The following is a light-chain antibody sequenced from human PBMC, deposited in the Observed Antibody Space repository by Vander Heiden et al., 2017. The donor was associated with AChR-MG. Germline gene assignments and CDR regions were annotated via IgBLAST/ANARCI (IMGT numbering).Light chain of an antibody. V-gene: IGKV1-9*01. CDR2: ATS. CDR1: QGISSF. Sequence: IQLTQSPASLSASVGDRVTITGRTSQGISSFVAWYQQTPGKATKLLIYATSTLQGGVPSRCSGSGSGTEFTLTISSLHAEDFATYYCQQHSSYRLSFGRGTKVEIK. CDR3: QQHSSYRLS. J-gene: IGKJ4*01.